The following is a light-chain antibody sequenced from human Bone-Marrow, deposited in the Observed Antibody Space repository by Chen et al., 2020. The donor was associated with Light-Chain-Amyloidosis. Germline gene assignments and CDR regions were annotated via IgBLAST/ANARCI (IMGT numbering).Light chain of an antibody. V-gene: IGKV1-5*03. CDR2: KAS. J-gene: IGKJ1*01. CDR3: QQYNSYSRT. Sequence: DIQITQSPSTLSASVGDRVTITCRTSQTINNWVAWYQQKPGKAPKLLIYKASSFESGVPSRFSGSGSGTDFTLTISSLQPDDFATYYCQQYNSYSRTFGQGTKVEI. CDR1: QTINNW.